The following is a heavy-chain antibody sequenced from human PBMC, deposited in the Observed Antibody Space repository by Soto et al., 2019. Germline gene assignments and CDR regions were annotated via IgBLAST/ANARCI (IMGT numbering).Heavy chain of an antibody. CDR3: AKADSRVVVVAASHFDY. Sequence: PGGSLRLSCAASGFTFSSYAMSWVRQAPGKGLEWVSAISGSGGSTYYADSVKGRFTISRDNSKNTLYLQMNSLRAEDTAVYYCAKADSRVVVVAASHFDYWGQGTLVTVSS. J-gene: IGHJ4*02. CDR1: GFTFSSYA. V-gene: IGHV3-23*01. D-gene: IGHD2-15*01. CDR2: ISGSGGST.